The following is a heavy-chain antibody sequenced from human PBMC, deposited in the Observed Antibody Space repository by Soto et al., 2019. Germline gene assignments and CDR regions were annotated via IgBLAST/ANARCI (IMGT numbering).Heavy chain of an antibody. CDR1: GYRFTGTF. CDR3: ARDGGSGSYYTPRY. Sequence: QVQLVQSGAEVKKPGASVKVSGKASGYRFTGTFLHWGRKPPGQGLGWMGMIIPSGATTTYAQKFQGRVTLTRDTSTTTVDMELSSLRSEDTAVYYCARDGGSGSYYTPRYWGQGTLVTVSS. D-gene: IGHD3-10*01. J-gene: IGHJ4*02. CDR2: IIPSGATT. V-gene: IGHV1-46*01.